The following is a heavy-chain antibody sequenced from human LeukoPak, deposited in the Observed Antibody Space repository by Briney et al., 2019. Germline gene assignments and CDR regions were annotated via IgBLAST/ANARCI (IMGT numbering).Heavy chain of an antibody. V-gene: IGHV3-23*01. CDR1: GFTFSSYA. CDR3: AKFPPVVVVPAASAVLDY. CDR2: ISGSDGST. J-gene: IGHJ4*02. D-gene: IGHD2-2*01. Sequence: GGSLRLCCSASGFTFSSYAMSWVPQAPGKGLEWVSAISGSDGSTYYADAVRGRFTIYRDNSKNTLYLQMNSLEAGDTAVDYCAKFPPVVVVPAASAVLDYWGQGTLVTVSS.